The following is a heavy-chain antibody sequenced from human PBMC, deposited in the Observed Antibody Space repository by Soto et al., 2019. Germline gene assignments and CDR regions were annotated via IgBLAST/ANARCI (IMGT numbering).Heavy chain of an antibody. J-gene: IGHJ4*02. CDR3: ARDCYYGSGSYNYFDY. Sequence: ASVKVSCKASGYTFISYTMHWVRQAPGQRLEWMGWINTGNGNTRYSQKFQGRVTVTRDTSATTAYMELSSLRSEDTAVYYCARDCYYGSGSYNYFDYWGQGTLVTVSS. CDR1: GYTFISYT. D-gene: IGHD3-10*01. CDR2: INTGNGNT. V-gene: IGHV1-3*04.